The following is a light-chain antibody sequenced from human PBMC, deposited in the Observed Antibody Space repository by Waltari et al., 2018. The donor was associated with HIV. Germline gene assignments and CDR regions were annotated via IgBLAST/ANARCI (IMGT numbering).Light chain of an antibody. Sequence: QSALTQPRSVSGSPGQSVTISCPGTSGDLGNYNFFSWYQHHPGTAPKLIIYDVTKRPSGVPDRFSGSKSANTASLTISGLRADDEADYYCCAYAGGWVFGGGTKVTVL. V-gene: IGLV2-11*01. J-gene: IGLJ3*02. CDR1: SGDLGNYNF. CDR3: CAYAGGWV. CDR2: DVT.